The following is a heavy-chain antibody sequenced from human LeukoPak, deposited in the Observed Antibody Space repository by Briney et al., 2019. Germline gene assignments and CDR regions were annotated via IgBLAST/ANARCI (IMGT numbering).Heavy chain of an antibody. J-gene: IGHJ3*02. CDR3: ARDRRSSGWYHDAFDI. Sequence: GGSLRLSCAASGFTFSSYSMNWVRQAPGKGLEWVSYISSSSSTIYYADSVKGRFTISRDNAKNSLYLQMNSLRAEDTAVYYCARDRRSSGWYHDAFDIWGQGTMVTVSS. CDR1: GFTFSSYS. D-gene: IGHD6-19*01. V-gene: IGHV3-48*01. CDR2: ISSSSSTI.